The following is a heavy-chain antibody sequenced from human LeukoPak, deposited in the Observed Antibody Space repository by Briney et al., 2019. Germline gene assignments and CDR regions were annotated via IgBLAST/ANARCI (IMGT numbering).Heavy chain of an antibody. D-gene: IGHD4-11*01. CDR3: AKDVYSNYGQFQY. CDR1: GFTFSSYA. Sequence: GGSLRLSCAASGFTFSSYAMHWVRQAPGKGLEWVAVISYDGSNKYYADSVKGRFTISRDNSKNTLYLQMNSLRAEDTAVYYCAKDVYSNYGQFQYWGQGTLVTVSS. CDR2: ISYDGSNK. V-gene: IGHV3-30*01. J-gene: IGHJ1*01.